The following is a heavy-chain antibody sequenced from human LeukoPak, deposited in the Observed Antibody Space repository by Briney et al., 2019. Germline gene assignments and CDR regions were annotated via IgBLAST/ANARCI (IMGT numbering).Heavy chain of an antibody. CDR2: MYYSGST. CDR3: ARPYYYDSRIDP. D-gene: IGHD3-22*01. Sequence: KTSETLSLTCTVSGGSISSGDYYWSWIRQPPGKGLEWIAYMYYSGSTYYNPSLKSRVTVSADTSKNQLSLKLSSVTAADTAVYYCARPYYYDSRIDPWGQGILVTVSS. CDR1: GGSISSGDYY. V-gene: IGHV4-30-4*01. J-gene: IGHJ5*02.